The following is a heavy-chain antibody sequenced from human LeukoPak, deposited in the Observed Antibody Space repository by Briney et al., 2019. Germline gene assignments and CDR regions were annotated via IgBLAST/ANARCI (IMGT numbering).Heavy chain of an antibody. D-gene: IGHD6-6*01. CDR1: GFTFSSYA. V-gene: IGHV3-23*01. Sequence: GGSLGLSCAASGFTFSSYAMSWVRQAPGKGLEWVSGISGGGDITWYADSVKGRFTISRDNSKNTLYLQMNSLRAEDTAVYFCAKDEQLGAGGYWGQGTLVTVSS. CDR3: AKDEQLGAGGY. CDR2: ISGGGDIT. J-gene: IGHJ4*02.